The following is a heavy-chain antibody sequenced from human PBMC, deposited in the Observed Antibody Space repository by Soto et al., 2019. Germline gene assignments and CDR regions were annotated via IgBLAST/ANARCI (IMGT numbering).Heavy chain of an antibody. CDR3: ARPPGYISDWYYFDL. V-gene: IGHV1-2*02. CDR2: ISPKSGGT. D-gene: IGHD3-9*01. J-gene: IGHJ4*02. Sequence: ASVKVSCKASGYTFTGYYMHCVRQAPGQVFEWMGRISPKSGGTNYAQKFEGRVTMTWDTSLKTAYMELSSLISEDTAVYYCARPPGYISDWYYFDLWGQGTLVTVSS. CDR1: GYTFTGYY.